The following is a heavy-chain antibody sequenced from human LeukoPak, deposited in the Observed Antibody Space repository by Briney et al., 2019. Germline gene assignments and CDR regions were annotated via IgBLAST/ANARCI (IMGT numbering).Heavy chain of an antibody. J-gene: IGHJ6*03. Sequence: GGSLRLSCAASGFTLSSYAMHWVRQAPGKGLEYVSAISSNGGSTYYANSVKGRFTISRDNSKNTLYLQMGSLRAEDMAVYYCARVGSGHPYYYYYYYMDVWGKGTTVTVSS. CDR1: GFTLSSYA. CDR3: ARVGSGHPYYYYYYYMDV. CDR2: ISSNGGST. V-gene: IGHV3-64*01. D-gene: IGHD3-3*01.